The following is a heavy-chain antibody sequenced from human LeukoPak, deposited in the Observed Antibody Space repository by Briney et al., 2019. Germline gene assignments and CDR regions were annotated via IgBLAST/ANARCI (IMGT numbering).Heavy chain of an antibody. V-gene: IGHV4-38-2*01. CDR3: ARHPYGLVREAYFDP. CDR2: VYRTGDT. J-gene: IGHJ5*02. CDR1: GDSISSDNC. D-gene: IGHD6-19*01. Sequence: SETLSLTCAVSGDSISSDNCWGWIRQPPGKGLEWVGSVYRTGDTNCNPSLKSRVTISTDTSKNQFSLRLTSVTAADTAVYYCARHPYGLVREAYFDPWGQGTLVTVSS.